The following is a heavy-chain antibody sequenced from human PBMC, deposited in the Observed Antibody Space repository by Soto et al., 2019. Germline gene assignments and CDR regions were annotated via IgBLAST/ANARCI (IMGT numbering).Heavy chain of an antibody. Sequence: EVQLVESGGGLVRPGGFLRLSCAASGFTVSSNYVSWVRQAPGKGLEWVSVIYTGGSTYYANSVKGRFTISRDNSKNTVYLQMNSLRAEDTAVYYCLGHDYGAYWGQGTLVTVSS. CDR1: GFTVSSNY. CDR2: IYTGGST. J-gene: IGHJ4*02. CDR3: LGHDYGAY. V-gene: IGHV3-66*01.